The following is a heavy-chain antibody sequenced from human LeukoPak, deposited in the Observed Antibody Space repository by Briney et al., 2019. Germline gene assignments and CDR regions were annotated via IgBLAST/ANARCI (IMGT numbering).Heavy chain of an antibody. CDR1: GFTFTGFG. D-gene: IGHD5-18*01. Sequence: GRSLRLSCAASGFTFTGFGMHWVRQAPGRGLEWVALIWYDGSNKYYADSVRGRFTISRDNSKNTLSLQMTSLRAEDTAVYFCARDLEDTPHGLDVWGQGTTVTVSS. CDR3: ARDLEDTPHGLDV. CDR2: IWYDGSNK. J-gene: IGHJ6*02. V-gene: IGHV3-33*01.